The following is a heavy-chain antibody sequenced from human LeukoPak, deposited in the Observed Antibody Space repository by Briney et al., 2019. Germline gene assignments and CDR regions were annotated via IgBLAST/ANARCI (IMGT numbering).Heavy chain of an antibody. D-gene: IGHD3-22*01. V-gene: IGHV3-21*01. J-gene: IGHJ4*02. CDR3: ARGGFSGYYSVSDY. Sequence: GGSLRLSCAASGFTFSSYSMNWVRQAPGKGLEWVSCISTSSSYLYYGDSVKGRFTVSRDNAKNSLYLQMNSLRAEDTAVYYCARGGFSGYYSVSDYWGQGTLVTVSS. CDR1: GFTFSSYS. CDR2: ISTSSSYL.